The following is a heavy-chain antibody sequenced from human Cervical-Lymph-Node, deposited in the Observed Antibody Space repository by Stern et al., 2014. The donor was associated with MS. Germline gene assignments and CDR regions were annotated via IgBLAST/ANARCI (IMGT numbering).Heavy chain of an antibody. V-gene: IGHV3-30-3*01. Sequence: VQLEESGGGVVQPGRSLRLSCAASGFTFTSFDIHWVRQAPGKGLEWVAVISNDGGTRYYADAVKGRFTISRDNSNNTLHLQMNSLRGEDTAVYYCARNNYGDYSDYWGQGTLVTVSS. CDR2: ISNDGGTR. J-gene: IGHJ4*02. CDR3: ARNNYGDYSDY. D-gene: IGHD5-24*01. CDR1: GFTFTSFD.